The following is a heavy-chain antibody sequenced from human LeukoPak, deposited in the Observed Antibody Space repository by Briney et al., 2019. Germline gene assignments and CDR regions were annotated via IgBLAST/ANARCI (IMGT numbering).Heavy chain of an antibody. J-gene: IGHJ3*02. D-gene: IGHD1-7*01. CDR1: GGSISSSSYY. Sequence: SETLSLTCTVSGGSISSSSYYGGWIRQPPGKGLEWIGSIYYSGSTYYNPSLKSRVTIPVDTSKNQFSLKLSSVTAADTAVYYCARGRLYNWNYVEAFDIWGQGTMVTVSS. CDR3: ARGRLYNWNYVEAFDI. V-gene: IGHV4-39*01. CDR2: IYYSGST.